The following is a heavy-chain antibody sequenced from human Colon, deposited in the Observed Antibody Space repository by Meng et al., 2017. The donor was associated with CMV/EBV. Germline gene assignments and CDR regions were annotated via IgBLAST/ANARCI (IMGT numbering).Heavy chain of an antibody. V-gene: IGHV3-23*01. CDR3: ARGVIAVGQRHYFDH. CDR1: GFTFSDYE. CDR2: ISGGGTST. Sequence: GESLKISCVGSGFTFSDYEMNWVRQAPGMGLEWVAGISGGGTSTYYADSVKGRFTISRDTPKNTLFLQLNSLRAEDTAVYYCARGVIAVGQRHYFDHWGQGTLVTVSS. D-gene: IGHD6-19*01. J-gene: IGHJ4*02.